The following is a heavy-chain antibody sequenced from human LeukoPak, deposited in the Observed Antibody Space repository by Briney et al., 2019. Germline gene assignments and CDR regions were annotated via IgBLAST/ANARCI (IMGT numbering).Heavy chain of an antibody. CDR1: GFTFSDYY. CDR2: ISSGSSSTV. J-gene: IGHJ4*02. CDR3: ARRFDH. V-gene: IGHV3-11*04. Sequence: GGSLRLSCAASGFTFSDYYMSWIRQAPGKGLEWISYISSGSSSTVYYADSVKGRFTISRDNAKNSLYLQMNSLRDDDTAVYYCARRFDHWGQGTLVTVSS.